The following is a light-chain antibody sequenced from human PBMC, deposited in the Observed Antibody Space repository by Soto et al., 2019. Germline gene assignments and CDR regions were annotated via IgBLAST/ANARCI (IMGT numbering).Light chain of an antibody. J-gene: IGLJ1*01. Sequence: QSVLTQPPSASGSPGQSVTISCTGTGSDVGDYNYVSWYQQHPGKAPKLMIYEVSKRPSGVPDRFSGSKSGNPAPLTVSGLQAEDEANYYCSSYTGSSYVFGTGTKVTVL. CDR3: SSYTGSSYV. CDR2: EVS. CDR1: GSDVGDYNY. V-gene: IGLV2-8*01.